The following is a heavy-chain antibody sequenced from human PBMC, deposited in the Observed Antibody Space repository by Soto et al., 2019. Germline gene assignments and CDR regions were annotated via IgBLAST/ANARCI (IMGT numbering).Heavy chain of an antibody. J-gene: IGHJ6*02. CDR2: LNPIFRTA. D-gene: IGHD1-1*01. V-gene: IGHV1-69*13. CDR3: AREHVRPRTGAMDV. Sequence: SVKVSCKASGDTFKNYGVSWVRRAPGQGLEWMGGLNPIFRTAILAQKFQDRVTITADESMRTAYLELSRLRSDDTAVYWCAREHVRPRTGAMDVWGQGTTVTVSS. CDR1: GDTFKNYG.